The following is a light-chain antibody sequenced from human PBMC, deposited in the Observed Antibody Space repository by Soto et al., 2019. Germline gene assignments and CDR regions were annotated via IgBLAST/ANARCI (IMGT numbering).Light chain of an antibody. CDR3: QHYQRSDPS. CDR2: DAT. Sequence: DIQMTQSPSSLSASVGDRVTITCLASHPINITLVGFQQKPGKATKSLIYDATHLKIGVPSRFSCSGGGTYFTLTIGSLQHEDVATYYCQHYQRSDPSFRGGNQLEIK. V-gene: IGKV1-16*01. J-gene: IGKJ4*01. CDR1: HPINIT.